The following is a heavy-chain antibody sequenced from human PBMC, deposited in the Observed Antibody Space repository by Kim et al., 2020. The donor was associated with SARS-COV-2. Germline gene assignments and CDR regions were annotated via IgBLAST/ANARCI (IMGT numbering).Heavy chain of an antibody. V-gene: IGHV1-3*01. CDR2: INAGNGNT. CDR1: GYTFTSYA. J-gene: IGHJ6*02. CDR3: ARGEGDYAPDYYYGMDV. Sequence: ASVKVSCKASGYTFTSYAMHWVRQAPGQRLEWMGWINAGNGNTKYSQKFQGRVTITRDTSASTAYMELSSLRSEDTAVYYCARGEGDYAPDYYYGMDVWGQGTTVTVSS. D-gene: IGHD4-17*01.